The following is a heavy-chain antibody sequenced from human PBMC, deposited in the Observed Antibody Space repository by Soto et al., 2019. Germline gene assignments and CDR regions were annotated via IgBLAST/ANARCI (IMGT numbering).Heavy chain of an antibody. CDR2: ISPSGGST. CDR3: VRDDIGLGLDY. CDR1: GYTFTSYY. D-gene: IGHD1-26*01. Sequence: VSAKVSCKASGYTFTSYYMHWVRQAPGQGLEWMGIISPSGGSTTYAQKFQGRLRMTRDTSTSTVYMELSSLRVEDTAVYYCVRDDIGLGLDYWGLGTLVTVSS. J-gene: IGHJ4*02. V-gene: IGHV1-46*01.